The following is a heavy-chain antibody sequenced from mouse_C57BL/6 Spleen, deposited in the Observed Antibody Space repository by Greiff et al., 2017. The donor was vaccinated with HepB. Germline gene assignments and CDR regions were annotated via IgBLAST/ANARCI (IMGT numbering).Heavy chain of an antibody. CDR1: GFTFSDYG. CDR3: ARTGRAMDY. Sequence: DVQLVESGGGLVKPGGSLKLSCAASGFTFSDYGMHWVRQAPEKGLEWVAYISSDSSTIYYADTVKGRFTITRDNAKNTLFLQMTSLTSEDTAMYYCARTGRAMDYWGQGTSVTVSS. CDR2: ISSDSSTI. J-gene: IGHJ4*01. V-gene: IGHV5-17*01.